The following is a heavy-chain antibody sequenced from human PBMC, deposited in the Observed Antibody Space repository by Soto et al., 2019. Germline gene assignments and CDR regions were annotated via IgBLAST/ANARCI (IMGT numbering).Heavy chain of an antibody. CDR3: AGRLRGRGSGYMDYYYGMDV. J-gene: IGHJ6*02. CDR1: GGTFSSYA. V-gene: IGHV1-69*06. CDR2: TIPIFGTA. Sequence: SVKVSCKASGGTFSSYAISWVRQAPGQGLEWMGGTIPIFGTANYAQKFQGRVTITADKSTSTAYMELSSLRSEDTAVYYCAGRLRGRGSGYMDYYYGMDVWGQGTTVTVSS. D-gene: IGHD3-3*01.